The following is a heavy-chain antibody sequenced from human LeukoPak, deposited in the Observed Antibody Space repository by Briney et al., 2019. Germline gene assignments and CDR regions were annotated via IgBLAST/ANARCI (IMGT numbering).Heavy chain of an antibody. D-gene: IGHD3-22*01. CDR2: IITIFGTA. CDR1: GGTFSSYA. CDR3: AVGHFTYYYDSSSYYRFDP. Sequence: ASVKVSCKASGGTFSSYAISWVRQAPGQGLEWMGRIITIFGTANYAQKFQGRVTTTTDESTSTAYMVLSSLRSEDTAMYYCAVGHFTYYYDSSSYYRFDPWGQETLVTVSS. V-gene: IGHV1-69*05. J-gene: IGHJ5*02.